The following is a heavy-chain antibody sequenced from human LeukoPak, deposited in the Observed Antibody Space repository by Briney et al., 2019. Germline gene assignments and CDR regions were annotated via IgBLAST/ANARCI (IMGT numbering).Heavy chain of an antibody. CDR1: GFIFSNYA. V-gene: IGHV3-64*01. J-gene: IGHJ3*02. Sequence: GGSLRLSCAASGFIFSNYAMHWVRQAPGKGLEYVSAISSNGGSTYYANSVKDRFTISRDNSKNTLYLQMNSLRAEDTAVYYCANGPGWQQPPWAAFDIWGQGTMVTVSS. CDR3: ANGPGWQQPPWAAFDI. D-gene: IGHD6-13*01. CDR2: ISSNGGST.